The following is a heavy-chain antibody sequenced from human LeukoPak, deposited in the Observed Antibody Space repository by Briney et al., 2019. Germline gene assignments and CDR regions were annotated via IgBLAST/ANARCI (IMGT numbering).Heavy chain of an antibody. J-gene: IGHJ6*03. CDR1: GFTFSSYA. Sequence: SGGSLRLSCAASGFTFSSYAMSWVRRAPGEGLEWVSDISGSGGSTYYADSVKGRFTISRDNSKNTLYLQMNSLRAEDTAVYYCAKAPPLQIYYYYYMDVWGKGTTVTVSS. CDR2: ISGSGGST. V-gene: IGHV3-23*01. CDR3: AKAPPLQIYYYYYMDV.